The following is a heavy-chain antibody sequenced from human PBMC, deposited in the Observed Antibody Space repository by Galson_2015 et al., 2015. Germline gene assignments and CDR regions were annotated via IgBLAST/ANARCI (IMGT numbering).Heavy chain of an antibody. D-gene: IGHD4-17*01. CDR1: GFTFSDYY. Sequence: SLRLSCAASGFTFSDYYMSWIRQAPGKGLEWVSYISSSSSYTNYADSVKGRFTISRDNAKNSLYLQMNSLRAEDTAVYYCATWTTVIHLYYYYYMDVWGKGTTVTVSS. J-gene: IGHJ6*03. V-gene: IGHV3-11*03. CDR3: ATWTTVIHLYYYYYMDV. CDR2: ISSSSSYT.